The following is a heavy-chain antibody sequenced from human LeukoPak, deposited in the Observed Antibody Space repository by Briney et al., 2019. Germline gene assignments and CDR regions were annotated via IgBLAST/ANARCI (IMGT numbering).Heavy chain of an antibody. CDR3: ARDLGGTTALDGFDI. CDR2: ILYDGSNK. V-gene: IGHV3-30-3*01. CDR1: GFTFSTHA. D-gene: IGHD1-26*01. J-gene: IGHJ3*02. Sequence: GGSLRLSCTASGFTFSTHAMHWVRQAPGKGLEWVAIILYDGSNKHYADSVKGRFTISRDNAKNTLYLQINSLRAEDTAVYYCARDLGGTTALDGFDIWGQGTMVTVSA.